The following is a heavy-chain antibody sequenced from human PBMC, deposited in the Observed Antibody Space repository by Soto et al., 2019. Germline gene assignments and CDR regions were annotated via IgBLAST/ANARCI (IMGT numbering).Heavy chain of an antibody. CDR2: IHYSGST. CDR1: GGSISSYY. V-gene: IGHV4-59*01. Sequence: QVQLQESGPGLVKPSETLSLTCTVSGGSISSYYWSWIRQPPGKGLEWIGYIHYSGSTNYNPSLKSRVTISVDTSKNQFSLKLSSVTAADTAVYYCARGGYAEAFDIWGQGTMVTVSS. D-gene: IGHD5-18*01. CDR3: ARGGYAEAFDI. J-gene: IGHJ3*02.